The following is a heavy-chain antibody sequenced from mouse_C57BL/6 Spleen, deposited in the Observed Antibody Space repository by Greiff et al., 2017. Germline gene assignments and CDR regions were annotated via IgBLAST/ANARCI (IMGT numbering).Heavy chain of an antibody. CDR1: GYTFTDYY. CDR2: INPNYGTT. Sequence: VQLQQSGPELVKPGASVKISCKASGYTFTDYYMHWVKQSPGQSLEWIGVINPNYGTTSYNQKFKGKATLTVDQSSSTAYMQLNSLTSEDSAVYYCAKAYWFDDWGQGTLVTVSA. J-gene: IGHJ3*01. CDR3: AKAYWFDD. V-gene: IGHV1-39*01.